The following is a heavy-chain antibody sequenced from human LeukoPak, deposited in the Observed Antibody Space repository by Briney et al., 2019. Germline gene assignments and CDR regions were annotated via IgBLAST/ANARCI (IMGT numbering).Heavy chain of an antibody. CDR3: TRSGRYYYDSSHKAWMGAFDI. J-gene: IGHJ3*02. CDR1: GFTFSSYW. D-gene: IGHD3-22*01. Sequence: TGGSLRLSCAASGFTFSSYWMHWVRQAPGKGLEWVSSISGSSSYIYYADSVKGRFTISRDNAKNSLYLQMNSLRAEDTAVYYCTRSGRYYYDSSHKAWMGAFDIWGQGTMVTVSS. CDR2: ISGSSSYI. V-gene: IGHV3-21*01.